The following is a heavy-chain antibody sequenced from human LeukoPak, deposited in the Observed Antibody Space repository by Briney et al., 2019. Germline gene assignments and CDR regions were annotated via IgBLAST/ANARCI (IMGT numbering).Heavy chain of an antibody. CDR3: ARPAPDYDILTGYYHYCYFDL. CDR2: IYPGDSDT. Sequence: PGESLKISCKGSGYSFPSYWIGWVRQMPGKGLEWMGIIYPGDSDTRYSPSFQGQVTISADKSISTAYLQWSSLKASDTAMYYCARPAPDYDILTGYYHYCYFDLWGRGTLVTVSS. D-gene: IGHD3-9*01. J-gene: IGHJ2*01. V-gene: IGHV5-51*01. CDR1: GYSFPSYW.